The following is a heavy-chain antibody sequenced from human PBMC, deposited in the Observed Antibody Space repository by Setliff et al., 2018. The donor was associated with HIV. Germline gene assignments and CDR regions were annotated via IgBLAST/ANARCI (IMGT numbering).Heavy chain of an antibody. V-gene: IGHV4-61*10. CDR3: ARDPSGLWLFDS. J-gene: IGHJ4*02. Sequence: SETLSLTCTVSGGSVSSGSYYWSWIRQPAGKGLEWIGRFYSSGSTNYNPPLKRRVTMSVDTSKNQFYLNLRSVTAADTAVYYYARDPSGLWLFDSWGQGSLVTVSS. D-gene: IGHD3-10*01. CDR2: FYSSGST. CDR1: GGSVSSGSYY.